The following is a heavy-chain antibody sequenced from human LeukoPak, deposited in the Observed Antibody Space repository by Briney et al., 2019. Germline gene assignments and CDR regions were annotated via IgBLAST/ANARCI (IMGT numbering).Heavy chain of an antibody. Sequence: GGSLGLSCVASGFRFSSYWMAWVRQAPGKGLEWVANIKYDGSLKFYVDSVKGRFTISRDNAKNSLYLEMNSLRADDTAVYFCASSHDSSGNDWGQGTMVTVSS. V-gene: IGHV3-7*01. J-gene: IGHJ4*02. D-gene: IGHD3-22*01. CDR3: ASSHDSSGND. CDR2: IKYDGSLK. CDR1: GFRFSSYW.